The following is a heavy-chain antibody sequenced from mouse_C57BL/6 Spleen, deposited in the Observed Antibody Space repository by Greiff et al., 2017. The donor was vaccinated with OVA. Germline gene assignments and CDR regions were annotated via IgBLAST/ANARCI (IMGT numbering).Heavy chain of an antibody. Sequence: EVQLQQSGPELVKPGASVKISCKASGYTFTDYYMNWVKQSHGKSLEWIGDINPNNGGTSYNQKFKGKATLTVDKSSSTAYMALRSLTSEDSAVYYCARFYGYDDYAMDYWGQGTSVTVSS. V-gene: IGHV1-26*01. CDR1: GYTFTDYY. J-gene: IGHJ4*01. D-gene: IGHD2-2*01. CDR2: INPNNGGT. CDR3: ARFYGYDDYAMDY.